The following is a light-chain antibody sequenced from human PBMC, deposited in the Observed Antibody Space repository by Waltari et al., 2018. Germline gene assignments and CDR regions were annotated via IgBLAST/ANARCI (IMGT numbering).Light chain of an antibody. Sequence: QSALTQPASVSGSPGQSITISCNGTSSDIGNYKYVSWYQQYPGKAPKLMIDNVSDRPSGISNRFSGSKSGNTASLTISGLQAEDEADYYCSSYTTSSTWVFGGGTKLTVL. CDR2: NVS. J-gene: IGLJ3*02. V-gene: IGLV2-14*03. CDR3: SSYTTSSTWV. CDR1: SSDIGNYKY.